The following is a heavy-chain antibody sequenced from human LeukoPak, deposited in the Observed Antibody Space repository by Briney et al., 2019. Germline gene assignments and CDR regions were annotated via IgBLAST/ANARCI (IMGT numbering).Heavy chain of an antibody. J-gene: IGHJ4*02. V-gene: IGHV3-23*01. D-gene: IGHD5-24*01. CDR3: ARDGYNRKLDY. CDR2: ISGSGGST. Sequence: PGGTLRLSCVASGFTFSTYGMSWVRQAPGKGLEWVSAISGSGGSTYYADSVKGRFTISRDNSKNTLYLQMNSLRAEDTALYYCARDGYNRKLDYWGQGTLVTVSS. CDR1: GFTFSTYG.